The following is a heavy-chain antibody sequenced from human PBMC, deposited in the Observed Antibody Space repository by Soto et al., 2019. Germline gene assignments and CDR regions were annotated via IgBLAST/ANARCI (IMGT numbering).Heavy chain of an antibody. CDR1: GGSISGSSYY. D-gene: IGHD2-2*01. CDR2: IYLSGTT. J-gene: IGHJ4*02. CDR3: ARADSSTSCFDY. Sequence: SETLSLTCTVSGGSISGSSYYWGWIRQPPGKGLEWIGNIYLSGTTYYNPSLKSRVTISVDTSKNQFSLKLSSVTAADTAVYYCARADSSTSCFDYWGQGTLVTVSS. V-gene: IGHV4-39*07.